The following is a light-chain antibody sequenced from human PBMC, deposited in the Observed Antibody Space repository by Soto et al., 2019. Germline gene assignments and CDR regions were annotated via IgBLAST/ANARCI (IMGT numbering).Light chain of an antibody. CDR1: QDITNY. Sequence: DIQMTQSPSSLSASVGDRVTITCQASQDITNYLNWYQQQPGKAPKLLIYDASNLQTGVPSRFSGSGSGTDFTFTISSLQVEDIATYYCHQFDSLPYTFGQGTKLEI. V-gene: IGKV1-33*01. CDR3: HQFDSLPYT. CDR2: DAS. J-gene: IGKJ2*01.